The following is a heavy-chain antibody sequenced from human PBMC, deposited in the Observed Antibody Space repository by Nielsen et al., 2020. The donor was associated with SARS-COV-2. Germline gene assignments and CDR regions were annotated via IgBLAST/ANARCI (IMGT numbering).Heavy chain of an antibody. D-gene: IGHD3-10*01. V-gene: IGHV3-21*01. J-gene: IGHJ4*02. CDR3: AVGPLEY. CDR2: ISSSSSYI. Sequence: GESLKISCAASGFTFSSYSMNWVCQAPGKGLEWVSSISSSSSYIYYADSVKGRFTISRDNAKNSLYLQMNSLRAEDTAVYYCAVGPLEYWGQGTVVTVSS. CDR1: GFTFSSYS.